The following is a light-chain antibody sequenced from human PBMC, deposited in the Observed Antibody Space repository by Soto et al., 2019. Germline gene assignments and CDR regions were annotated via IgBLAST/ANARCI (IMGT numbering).Light chain of an antibody. CDR3: QQYFDVPFT. Sequence: DIVMTQSPLSLPVTPVDAASISFRSSQILLHKNGNNYFNWYLQKPGQSPQVLIIYWASTRESGVPERFSGSGSGTDFTLTISSLEAEDVAFYWCQQYFDVPFTFGGGTKVDI. V-gene: IGKV2-28*01. CDR1: QILLHKNGNNY. J-gene: IGKJ4*01. CDR2: WAS.